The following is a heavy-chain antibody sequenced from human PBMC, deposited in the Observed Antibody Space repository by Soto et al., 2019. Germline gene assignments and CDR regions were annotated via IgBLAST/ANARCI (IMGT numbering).Heavy chain of an antibody. CDR2: INSDGSTT. J-gene: IGHJ6*01. CDR1: GFTFTSYW. D-gene: IGHD2-21*01. Sequence: EVQLLESGGGLVQPGGSLRLSCAASGFTFTSYWMNWVRQAPGKGLVWVSRINSDGSTTGYVDSVKGRFTISRDNAKNTLYLQRNSRRAEDTAVYYCARRDQIAYYYGMDVWGQGNRVTVSS. V-gene: IGHV3-74*01. CDR3: ARRDQIAYYYGMDV.